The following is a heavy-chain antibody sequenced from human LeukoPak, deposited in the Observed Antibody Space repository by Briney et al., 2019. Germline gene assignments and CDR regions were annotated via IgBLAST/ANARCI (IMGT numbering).Heavy chain of an antibody. V-gene: IGHV3-30*02. D-gene: IGHD1-26*01. CDR3: ASSTPGWEKGIGAFDI. Sequence: GGSLRLSCAASGFSFSSYGMHWVRQAPGKGLEWVTFIRYDGSNKYYADSVKGRFTISRDNSKNTLYLQMNSLRAEDTAVYYCASSTPGWEKGIGAFDIWGQGTMVTVSS. CDR2: IRYDGSNK. CDR1: GFSFSSYG. J-gene: IGHJ3*02.